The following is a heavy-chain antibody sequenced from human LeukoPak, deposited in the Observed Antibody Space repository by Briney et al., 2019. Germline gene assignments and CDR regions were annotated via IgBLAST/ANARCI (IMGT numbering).Heavy chain of an antibody. CDR3: AREIRLRRDY. V-gene: IGHV1-2*02. D-gene: IGHD5-12*01. CDR1: XXTXXXXY. CDR2: INPNSGGT. J-gene: IGHJ4*02. Sequence: ASVXXSXXASXXTXXXXYMHWXXQAPGQGLEWMGWINPNSGGTNYAQKFQGRVTMTRDTSISTAYMELSRLRSDDTAVYYCAREIRLRRDYWGQGTLVTVSS.